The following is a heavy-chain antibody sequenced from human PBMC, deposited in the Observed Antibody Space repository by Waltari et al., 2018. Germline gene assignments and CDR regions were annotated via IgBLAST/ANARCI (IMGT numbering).Heavy chain of an antibody. Sequence: LGTANYAQKFQGRVTITADESTSTAYMELSSLRSEDTAVYYCARVSDTAMMGIDYWGQGTLVTVSS. D-gene: IGHD5-18*01. CDR2: LGTA. V-gene: IGHV1-69*11. J-gene: IGHJ4*02. CDR3: ARVSDTAMMGIDY.